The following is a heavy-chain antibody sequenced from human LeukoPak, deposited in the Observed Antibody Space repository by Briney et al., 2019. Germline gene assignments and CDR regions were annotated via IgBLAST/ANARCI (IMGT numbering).Heavy chain of an antibody. Sequence: SETLSLTCTVSGGSIGSYYWSWIRQPAGKGLEWIGRIYSSGSTNYNPSLKSRVTMSIDTSKNEFSLKLSSVTAADTAVYYCARGRGSSGFSSDYWGQGTLVTVSS. D-gene: IGHD3-22*01. CDR3: ARGRGSSGFSSDY. CDR2: IYSSGST. CDR1: GGSIGSYY. V-gene: IGHV4-4*07. J-gene: IGHJ4*02.